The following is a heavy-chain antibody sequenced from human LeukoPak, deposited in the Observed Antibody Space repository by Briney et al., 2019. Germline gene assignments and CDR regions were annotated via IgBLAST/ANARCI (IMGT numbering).Heavy chain of an antibody. Sequence: ETLSLTCTVSGGSISSSSYYWGWIRQPPGKGLEWVAKINQDGSDKYYVDSVKGRFTISRDNARSSLYLQMNSLRAEDTAVYYCARVHFYDIPKTFDSWGQGTLVPVSS. D-gene: IGHD5/OR15-5a*01. CDR3: ARVHFYDIPKTFDS. CDR2: INQDGSDK. V-gene: IGHV3-7*01. J-gene: IGHJ4*02. CDR1: GGSISSSSYY.